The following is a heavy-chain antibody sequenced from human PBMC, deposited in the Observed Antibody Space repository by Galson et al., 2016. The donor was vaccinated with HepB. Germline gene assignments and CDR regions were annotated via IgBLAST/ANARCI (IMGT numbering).Heavy chain of an antibody. V-gene: IGHV1-46*01. CDR3: ARDRWGYSRGYYFDY. D-gene: IGHD5-12*01. Sequence: SVKVSCKASGYTFTSYYMHWVRQAPGQGLEWMGIINPSGGSRNYAQKFQGRVTMTRDTSTSTVYMELSSLRSEDTAVYYCARDRWGYSRGYYFDYWGQGTLVTVSS. CDR1: GYTFTSYY. CDR2: INPSGGSR. J-gene: IGHJ4*02.